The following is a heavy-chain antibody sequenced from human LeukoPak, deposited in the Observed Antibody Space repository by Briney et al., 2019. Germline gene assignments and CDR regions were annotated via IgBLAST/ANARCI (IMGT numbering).Heavy chain of an antibody. CDR3: ARELSRTGGFDY. CDR1: EFTFSSYW. V-gene: IGHV3-7*03. Sequence: GGSLRLSCEASEFTFSSYWMHWVRQPPGKGLEWVANINEAGVEKYHVDSVKGRFTIFRDNAKNSLYLQMNNLRAEDTAVYYCARELSRTGGFDYWGQGTLVTVSS. J-gene: IGHJ4*02. D-gene: IGHD3-10*01. CDR2: INEAGVEK.